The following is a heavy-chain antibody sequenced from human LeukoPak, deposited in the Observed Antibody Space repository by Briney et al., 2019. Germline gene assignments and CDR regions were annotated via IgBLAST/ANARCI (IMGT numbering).Heavy chain of an antibody. CDR3: ARDCCLLAAAGH. CDR2: IYSGGDT. CDR1: GITISTNY. J-gene: IGHJ4*02. D-gene: IGHD6-13*01. V-gene: IGHV3-66*01. Sequence: GGSLRLSCEASGITISTNYMSWVRQAPGKGLEWVSVIYSGGDTYYADSVKGRFTISRDSSKNTLFLQMNSLRAEDTAMYYCARDCCLLAAAGHWGQGTLVTVSS.